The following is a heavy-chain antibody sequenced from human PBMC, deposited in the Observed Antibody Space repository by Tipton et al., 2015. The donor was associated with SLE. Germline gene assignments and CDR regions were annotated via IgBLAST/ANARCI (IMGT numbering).Heavy chain of an antibody. CDR1: GFSFSTYA. D-gene: IGHD3-3*01. CDR2: TRYDGTIQ. V-gene: IGHV3-30*02. Sequence: SLRLSCIASGFSFSTYAMHWVRQAPGKGLDWVAFTRYDGTIQFYADSVKGRFTISRDNSNNTLFLQMNSLRAEDTAVYYCAKGLDITIFGVASYYYYGMDVWGQGTTVTVSS. CDR3: AKGLDITIFGVASYYYYGMDV. J-gene: IGHJ6*02.